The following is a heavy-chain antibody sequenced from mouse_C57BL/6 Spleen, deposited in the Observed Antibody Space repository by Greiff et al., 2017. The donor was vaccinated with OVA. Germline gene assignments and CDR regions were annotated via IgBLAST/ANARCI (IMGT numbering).Heavy chain of an antibody. Sequence: QVQLQQPGAELVKPGASVKMSRKASGYTFTSYWITWVKQRPGQGLEWIGDIYPGSGSTNYNEKFKSKATLTVDTSSSTAYMQLSSLTSEDSAVYYCARRTYGSSPDYWGQGTTLTVSS. D-gene: IGHD1-1*01. CDR1: GYTFTSYW. V-gene: IGHV1-55*01. J-gene: IGHJ2*01. CDR3: ARRTYGSSPDY. CDR2: IYPGSGST.